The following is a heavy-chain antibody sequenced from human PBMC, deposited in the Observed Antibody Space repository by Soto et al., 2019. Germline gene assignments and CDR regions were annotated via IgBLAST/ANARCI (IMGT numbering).Heavy chain of an antibody. V-gene: IGHV4-4*02. CDR2: ILHTGHT. Sequence: QVQLQESGPGLVKPSGTLSLTCAVSGDSFTSSNWWTWVRQPPGKGLEWIGDILHTGHTDYSPSLKSRVTISVDTSNRQFSLSLTSVTAADTAVYYCARSPRRVAGKWFLDYWGQGTLVTVSS. CDR1: GDSFTSSNW. CDR3: ARSPRRVAGKWFLDY. D-gene: IGHD3-22*01. J-gene: IGHJ4*02.